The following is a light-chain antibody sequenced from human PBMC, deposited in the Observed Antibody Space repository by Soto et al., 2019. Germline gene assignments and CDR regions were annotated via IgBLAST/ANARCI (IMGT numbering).Light chain of an antibody. J-gene: IGKJ1*01. V-gene: IGKV3-20*01. CDR1: QSVSSSY. CDR2: GAS. Sequence: IVFTQSPGTLSLYPGERATLSCRASQSVSSSYLAWYQQKPGQAPRLLIYGASSRATGIPDRFSGSGSGTDFTLTISRLEPEDFAVYYCQQYGSSPWTFGQGTKVDIK. CDR3: QQYGSSPWT.